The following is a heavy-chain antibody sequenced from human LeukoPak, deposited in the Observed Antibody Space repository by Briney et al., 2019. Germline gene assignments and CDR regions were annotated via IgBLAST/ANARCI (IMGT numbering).Heavy chain of an antibody. CDR3: ARVPGNRRRGVTRTVTTGSLFDY. CDR1: GGSFSGYY. V-gene: IGHV4-34*01. CDR2: INHSGST. D-gene: IGHD4-17*01. Sequence: PSETLSLTCAVYGGSFSGYYWSWIRQPPGKGLEWIGEINHSGSTNYNPSLKSRVTISVDTSKNQFSLKLSSVTAADTAVYYCARVPGNRRRGVTRTVTTGSLFDYWGQGTLVTVSS. J-gene: IGHJ4*02.